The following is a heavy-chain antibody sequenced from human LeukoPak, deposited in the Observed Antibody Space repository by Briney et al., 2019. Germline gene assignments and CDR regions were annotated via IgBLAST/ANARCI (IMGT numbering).Heavy chain of an antibody. D-gene: IGHD3-10*01. V-gene: IGHV3-49*04. CDR3: SRGRQYPYGPEFDY. J-gene: IGHJ4*02. CDR1: GFTFADYN. CDR2: IRSKTHDGTT. Sequence: PGRSLRLSCTASGFTFADYNMNWVRQATGKGLEWVGYIRSKTHDGTTDYVASVKGRFTISRDDSKSIAYLEMTSLKSEDTAVYYCSRGRQYPYGPEFDYWGQGTLVTVSS.